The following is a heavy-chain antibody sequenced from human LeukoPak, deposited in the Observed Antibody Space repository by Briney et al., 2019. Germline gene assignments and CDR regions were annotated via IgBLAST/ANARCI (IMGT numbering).Heavy chain of an antibody. V-gene: IGHV3-13*04. Sequence: GRSLRLSCAPSGFTSCSYDMHWVRQPTGQGRGWVSGMSTTGDTDYPASVNARFTISHENAKTGLYLPINSLRAGDTAVYYCARGLYYCDSSGYYGDTFDVWGQGTMVIVSS. D-gene: IGHD3-22*01. CDR3: ARGLYYCDSSGYYGDTFDV. CDR1: GFTSCSYD. J-gene: IGHJ3*01. CDR2: MSTTGDT.